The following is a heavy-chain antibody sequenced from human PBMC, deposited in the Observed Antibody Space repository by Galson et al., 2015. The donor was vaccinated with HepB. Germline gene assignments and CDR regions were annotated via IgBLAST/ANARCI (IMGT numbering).Heavy chain of an antibody. J-gene: IGHJ6*02. V-gene: IGHV4-61*02. D-gene: IGHD3-3*02. CDR2: IYTSGST. Sequence: TLSLTCTVSGGSISSGSYYWSWIRQPAGTGLEWIGRIYTSGSTNYNPSLKSRVTMSVDTSKNQFSLKLSSVTAADTAVYYCARDTADALLERLLGVMDVWGQGTTVTVSS. CDR1: GGSISSGSYY. CDR3: ARDTADALLERLLGVMDV.